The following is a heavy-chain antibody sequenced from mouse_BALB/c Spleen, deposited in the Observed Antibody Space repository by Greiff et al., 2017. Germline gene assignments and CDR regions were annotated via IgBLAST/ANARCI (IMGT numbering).Heavy chain of an antibody. D-gene: IGHD4-1*01. Sequence: EVQGVESGGGLVKPGGSLKLSCAASGFAFSSYDMSWVRQTPEKRLEWVAYISSGGGSTYYPDTVKGRFTISRDNAKNTLYLQMSSLKSEDTAMYYCARHGRYFDYWGQGTTLTVSS. V-gene: IGHV5-12-1*01. CDR2: ISSGGGST. CDR1: GFAFSSYD. J-gene: IGHJ2*01. CDR3: ARHGRYFDY.